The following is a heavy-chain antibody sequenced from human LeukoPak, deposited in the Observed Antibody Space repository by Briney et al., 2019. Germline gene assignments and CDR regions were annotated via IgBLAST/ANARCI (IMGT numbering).Heavy chain of an antibody. J-gene: IGHJ4*02. Sequence: PSETLSLTCPVYGGSFSGYYWSWIRQPPGKGLEWIGEINHSGSTNYNPSLKSRVTISVDTSKNQFSLKLSSVTAADTAVYYCARRSYYDFWSGYSDGFDYWGQGTLVTVSS. CDR1: GGSFSGYY. CDR2: INHSGST. V-gene: IGHV4-34*01. CDR3: ARRSYYDFWSGYSDGFDY. D-gene: IGHD3-3*01.